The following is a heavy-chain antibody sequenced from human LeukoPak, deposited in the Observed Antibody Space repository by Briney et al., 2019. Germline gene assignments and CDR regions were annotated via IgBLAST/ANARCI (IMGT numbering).Heavy chain of an antibody. Sequence: SETLSLTCAVYGGSFSGYYWSWIRQPPGKGLEWIGEINHSGSTNYNPSLKSRVTISVDTSKNQFSLKLSSVTAADTAVYYCARVPRRGWFEEFYFDYWGQGTLVTVSS. CDR1: GGSFSGYY. CDR3: ARVPRRGWFEEFYFDY. V-gene: IGHV4-34*01. CDR2: INHSGST. D-gene: IGHD3-10*01. J-gene: IGHJ4*02.